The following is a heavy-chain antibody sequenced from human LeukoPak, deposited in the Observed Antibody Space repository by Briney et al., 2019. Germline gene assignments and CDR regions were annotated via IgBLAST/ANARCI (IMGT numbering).Heavy chain of an antibody. J-gene: IGHJ6*03. CDR1: GLTFSSYS. V-gene: IGHV3-21*01. D-gene: IGHD1-1*01. Sequence: TGGSLRLSCAASGLTFSSYSMNWVRQAPGKGLEWVSSISSSSSYIYYADSVKGRFTISRDNAKNSLYLQMNSLRAEDTAVYYCARGLRRNDPYYYYYMDVWGKGTTVTISS. CDR2: ISSSSSYI. CDR3: ARGLRRNDPYYYYYMDV.